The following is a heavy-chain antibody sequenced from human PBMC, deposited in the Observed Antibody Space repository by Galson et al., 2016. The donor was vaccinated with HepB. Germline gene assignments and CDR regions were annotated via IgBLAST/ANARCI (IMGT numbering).Heavy chain of an antibody. CDR2: INPSGGST. D-gene: IGHD3-22*01. CDR3: ARGGYYDSSGSLRY. CDR1: GYTFTRYY. Sequence: SVKVSCKASGYTFTRYYIHWVRQAPGQGLEWMGVINPSGGSTKDAKKFQGRVTMTRDTSTSTVYMELSSLRSEDTAVYFCARGGYYDSSGSLRYWGQGTLVTVSS. V-gene: IGHV1-46*01. J-gene: IGHJ4*02.